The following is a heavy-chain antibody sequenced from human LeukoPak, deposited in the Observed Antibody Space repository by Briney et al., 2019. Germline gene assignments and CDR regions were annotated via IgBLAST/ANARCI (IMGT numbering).Heavy chain of an antibody. CDR2: IWYDESNK. V-gene: IGHV3-33*01. CDR3: ARGRPTPGTDY. J-gene: IGHJ4*02. Sequence: GGSLRLSCAASGFTFSSYGMHWVRQDPGKGLEWVAIIWYDESNKYYADSVKGRFTISRDNSKNTLYLQMNSLRAEDTAVYYCARGRPTPGTDYWGQGTLVTVSS. D-gene: IGHD6-13*01. CDR1: GFTFSSYG.